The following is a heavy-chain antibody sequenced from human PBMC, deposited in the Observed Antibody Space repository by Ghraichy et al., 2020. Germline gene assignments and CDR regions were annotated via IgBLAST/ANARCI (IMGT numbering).Heavy chain of an antibody. CDR3: ARDGYSSSWYSGMDV. CDR1: GGSISSYY. V-gene: IGHV4-59*01. D-gene: IGHD6-13*01. CDR2: IYYSGST. J-gene: IGHJ6*02. Sequence: SETLSLTCTVSGGSISSYYWSWIRQPPGKGLEWIGYIYYSGSTNYNPSLKSRVTISVDTSKNQFSLKLSSVTAADTAVYYCARDGYSSSWYSGMDVWGQGTTVTVSS.